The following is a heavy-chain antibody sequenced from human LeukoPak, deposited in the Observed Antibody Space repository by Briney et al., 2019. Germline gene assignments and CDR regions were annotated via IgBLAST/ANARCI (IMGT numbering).Heavy chain of an antibody. V-gene: IGHV1-8*01. CDR2: INPNSGNT. CDR3: ARVKYYDSSGSFYYYYGMDV. D-gene: IGHD3-22*01. CDR1: GYTFTSYD. Sequence: ASVKVSCKASGYTFTSYDINWVRQATGQGLEWMGWINPNSGNTGYAQKFQGRVTMTRNTSISTAYMELSSLRSEDTAVYYCARVKYYDSSGSFYYYYGMDVWGQGTTVTVSS. J-gene: IGHJ6*02.